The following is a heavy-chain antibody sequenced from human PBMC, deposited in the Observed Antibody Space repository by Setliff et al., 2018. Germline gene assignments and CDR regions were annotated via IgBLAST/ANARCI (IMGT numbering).Heavy chain of an antibody. CDR2: IYPGNSNT. CDR3: ARQGCSSTSCHSIDY. CDR1: GYIFTRYW. J-gene: IGHJ4*02. Sequence: PGESLKISCKASGYIFTRYWIAWVRQMPGKGLECMGIIYPGNSNTRYSPPFQGQVTISADKAINTAYLQWNSLQASDTAMYYCARQGCSSTSCHSIDYWGQGTLVTVSS. V-gene: IGHV5-51*01. D-gene: IGHD2-2*01.